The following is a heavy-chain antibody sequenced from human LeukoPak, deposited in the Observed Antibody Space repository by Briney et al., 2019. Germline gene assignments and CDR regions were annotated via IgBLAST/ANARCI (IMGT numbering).Heavy chain of an antibody. J-gene: IGHJ6*02. CDR1: GYTFTSYF. CDR2: INPSGGST. V-gene: IGHV1-46*01. Sequence: ASVEVSCKASGYTFTSYFMHWVRQAPGQGLEWMGIINPSGGSTSYAQKFQGRVTMTRDTSTSTVYMELSSLRSEDTAVYYCARDPYDSSGSYLERYGMDVWGQGTTVTVSS. D-gene: IGHD3-22*01. CDR3: ARDPYDSSGSYLERYGMDV.